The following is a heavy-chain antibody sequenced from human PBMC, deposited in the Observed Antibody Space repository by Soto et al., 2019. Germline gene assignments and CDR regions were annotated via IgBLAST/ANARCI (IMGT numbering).Heavy chain of an antibody. CDR2: IYYSGPT. CDR1: GGSVSRDSNF. J-gene: IGHJ4*02. Sequence: PSETLSLTCTVSGGSVSRDSNFWSWIRQPPGKGLEWIGYIYYSGPTRYNPSLESRVTISIDSSKNLVSLNLTSVTAADTAVYYCARGYSHYAHWGRGTLVTVSS. D-gene: IGHD4-4*01. CDR3: ARGYSHYAH. V-gene: IGHV4-61*01.